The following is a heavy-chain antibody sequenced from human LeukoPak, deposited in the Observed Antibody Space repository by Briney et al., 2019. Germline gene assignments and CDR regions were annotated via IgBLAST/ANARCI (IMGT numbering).Heavy chain of an antibody. CDR2: IYHSGRA. Sequence: SETLSLTCTVSGGSISSGDCYWSWIRQPPGKGLEWFGYIYHSGRAYYNPSLKSRLTMSIDTSRNQFSLRLSSVTAADTAVYYCARAHGSPSVRLFDTWGQGTLVTVSS. D-gene: IGHD3-10*01. J-gene: IGHJ4*02. CDR3: ARAHGSPSVRLFDT. V-gene: IGHV4-30-4*02. CDR1: GGSISSGDCY.